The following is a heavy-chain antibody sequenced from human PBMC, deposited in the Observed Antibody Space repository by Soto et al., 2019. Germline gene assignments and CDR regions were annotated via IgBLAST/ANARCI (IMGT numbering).Heavy chain of an antibody. Sequence: EVQLLESGGGLVQPGGSLRLSCAASGFTFSSYAMSWVRQAPGKGLEWASAISGSGGSTYYADSVKGRFTISRDNSKNTLYLQMNSLRAEDTAVYYCAKGPVVVVAATWFDPWGQGTLVTVSS. V-gene: IGHV3-23*01. J-gene: IGHJ5*02. CDR1: GFTFSSYA. D-gene: IGHD2-15*01. CDR2: ISGSGGST. CDR3: AKGPVVVVAATWFDP.